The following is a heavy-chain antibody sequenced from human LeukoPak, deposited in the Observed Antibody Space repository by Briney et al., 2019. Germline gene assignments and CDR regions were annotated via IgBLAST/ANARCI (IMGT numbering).Heavy chain of an antibody. V-gene: IGHV1-69*04. CDR1: GATFSSYA. D-gene: IGHD4-23*01. CDR3: ARGVVIDYYYYGMDV. CDR2: IIPILVIA. J-gene: IGHJ6*02. Sequence: SVKVSCKASGATFSSYAISWVRQAPGQRLEWMGRIIPILVIANYAQKFQGRVTITADKSTSTAYMELSSLRYEDTAVYCCARGVVIDYYYYGMDVWGQGTTVTVSS.